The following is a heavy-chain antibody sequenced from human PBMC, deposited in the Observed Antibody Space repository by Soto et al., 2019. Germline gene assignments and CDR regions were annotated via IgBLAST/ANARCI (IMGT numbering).Heavy chain of an antibody. CDR3: AKDITYDSSAYDS. CDR1: GFTFSRFG. CDR2: ISGGGNPT. J-gene: IGHJ4*02. Sequence: EVQLLESGGGVVQPGWSLRLSCAASGFTFSRFGMSWVRQAPGKGLEWVSGISGGGNPTYYSDSVQGRFTISRDSAKNMLYLQMKSLRTEDTALYSCAKDITYDSSAYDSWGQGTLVTVST. D-gene: IGHD3-22*01. V-gene: IGHV3-23*01.